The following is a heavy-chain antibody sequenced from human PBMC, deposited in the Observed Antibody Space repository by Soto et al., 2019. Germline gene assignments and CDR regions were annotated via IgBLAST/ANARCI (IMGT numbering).Heavy chain of an antibody. CDR3: ARFSRGWYVDY. Sequence: SETLSLTCTVSGGSISSYYWSWIRQPPGKGLEWIGYIYYSGSTNYNPSLKSRVTISVDTSKNQFSLKLSSVTAADTAVYYCARFSRGWYVDYWGQATLVTVSS. J-gene: IGHJ4*02. CDR1: GGSISSYY. D-gene: IGHD6-19*01. V-gene: IGHV4-59*01. CDR2: IYYSGST.